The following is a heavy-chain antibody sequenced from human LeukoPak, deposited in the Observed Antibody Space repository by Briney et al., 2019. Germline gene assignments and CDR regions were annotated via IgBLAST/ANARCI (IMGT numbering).Heavy chain of an antibody. D-gene: IGHD2-2*01. Sequence: GGSLRLSCAASGFTFSDHYMDWVRQAPGGGLEWVARIRKKSNGYNTQYAASVKGRFIISREDSRNSLYLQMNSLKTEDTAVYYCARVGVVVPAGMDIWGQGTMVTVSS. CDR1: GFTFSDHY. J-gene: IGHJ3*02. CDR2: IRKKSNGYNT. CDR3: ARVGVVVPAGMDI. V-gene: IGHV3-72*01.